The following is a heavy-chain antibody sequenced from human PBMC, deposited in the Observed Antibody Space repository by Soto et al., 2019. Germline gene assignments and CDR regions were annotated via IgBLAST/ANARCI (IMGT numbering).Heavy chain of an antibody. CDR1: GYSFTSYW. CDR2: IYPGDSDT. CDR3: ARGPLTGQNYYGMDV. V-gene: IGHV5-51*01. J-gene: IGHJ6*02. D-gene: IGHD1-20*01. Sequence: GESLKLSCKGSGYSFTSYWIGWVRQMPGKGLEWMGIIYPGDSDTRYSPSFQGQVTISADKSISTAYLQWSSLKASDTAMYYCARGPLTGQNYYGMDVWGQGTTVTVS.